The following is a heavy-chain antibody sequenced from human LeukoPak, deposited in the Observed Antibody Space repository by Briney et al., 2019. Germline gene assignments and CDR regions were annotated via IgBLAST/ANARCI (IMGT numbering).Heavy chain of an antibody. CDR3: AREAAVPNTVFDY. J-gene: IGHJ4*02. Sequence: GGALRLSCAASGFTLCNYWMHWVRHAPGKGLVWVSRIQSDGSRKTYADSVKGRFTTSRDHAKNTLYLQMNSLRAEDTAVYYCAREAAVPNTVFDYWGQGSLVTVSS. V-gene: IGHV3-74*01. CDR1: GFTLCNYW. D-gene: IGHD4-17*01. CDR2: IQSDGSRK.